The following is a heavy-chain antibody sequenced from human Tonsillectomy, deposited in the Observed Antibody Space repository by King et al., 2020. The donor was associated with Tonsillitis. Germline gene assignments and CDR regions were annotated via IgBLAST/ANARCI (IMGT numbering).Heavy chain of an antibody. D-gene: IGHD3-3*01. J-gene: IGHJ4*02. Sequence: EVQLVESGGGLVQPGGSLRLSCAASGFTFGYYAMSWVRQAPGKGLEWVSSLSGSGSITNYADSVKGRFSISRDNSKNTLYLQMNSLRAADTAVYYCSQVPNDNNDFWSGPFSYWGQGTLVTVSS. CDR2: LSGSGSIT. CDR1: GFTFGYYA. V-gene: IGHV3-23*04. CDR3: SQVPNDNNDFWSGPFSY.